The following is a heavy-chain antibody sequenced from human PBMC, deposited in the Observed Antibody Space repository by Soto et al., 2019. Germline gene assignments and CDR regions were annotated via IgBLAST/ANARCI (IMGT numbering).Heavy chain of an antibody. Sequence: QVQLVQSGAEVKKPGASVKVSCKASGYTFTSYGISWVRQAPGQGLEWRGWISAYNGNTNYAQKLQGRVTMTTDTSTSTAYMELRSLRSDDTAVYYCARAGITMVRGVIPAKSDYWGQGTLVTVSS. CDR3: ARAGITMVRGVIPAKSDY. V-gene: IGHV1-18*01. D-gene: IGHD3-10*01. CDR1: GYTFTSYG. J-gene: IGHJ4*02. CDR2: ISAYNGNT.